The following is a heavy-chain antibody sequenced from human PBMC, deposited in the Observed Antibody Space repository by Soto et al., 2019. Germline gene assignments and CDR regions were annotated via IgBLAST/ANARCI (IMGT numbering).Heavy chain of an antibody. V-gene: IGHV1-46*03. CDR2: INPSGGST. CDR1: GYTFTSYY. D-gene: IGHD2-15*01. CDR3: ARSKGVVVAVTRIDY. J-gene: IGHJ4*02. Sequence: QVQLVQSGAEVKKPGASVKVSCKASGYTFTSYYMNWVRQAPGQGLEWMGIINPSGGSTSYAQKFQGRVTMTRDTSTSTVYMELSSLRSEDTAVYYCARSKGVVVAVTRIDYWGQGTLVTVSS.